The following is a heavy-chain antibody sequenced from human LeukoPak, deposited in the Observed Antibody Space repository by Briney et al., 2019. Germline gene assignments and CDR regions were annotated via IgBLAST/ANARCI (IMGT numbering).Heavy chain of an antibody. D-gene: IGHD2-15*01. CDR3: ARDHVMGGRSDFDY. J-gene: IGHJ4*02. V-gene: IGHV1-2*02. CDR2: INPNSGGT. CDR1: GYTFTGYY. Sequence: GASVKVSCKASGYTFTGYYMHWVRQAPGQGLEWMGWINPNSGGTNYAQKLQGRVTMTTDTSTSTAYMELRSLRSDDTAVYYCARDHVMGGRSDFDYWGQGTLVTVSS.